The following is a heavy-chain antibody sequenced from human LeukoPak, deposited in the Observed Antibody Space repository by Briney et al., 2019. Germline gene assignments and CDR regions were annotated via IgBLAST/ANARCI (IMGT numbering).Heavy chain of an antibody. CDR2: INHSGST. CDR3: ARGRQHYYYYGMDV. J-gene: IGHJ6*02. V-gene: IGHV4-34*01. CDR1: GGSFSGYY. Sequence: PSETLSLTCAVYGGSFSGYYWSWVRQPPGKGLEWIGEINHSGSTNYNPSLKSRVTISVDTSKNRFSLKLSSVTAADTAVYYCARGRQHYYYYGMDVWGQGTTVTVSS.